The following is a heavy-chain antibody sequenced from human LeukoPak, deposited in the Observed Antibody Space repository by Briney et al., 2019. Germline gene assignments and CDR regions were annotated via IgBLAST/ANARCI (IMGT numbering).Heavy chain of an antibody. CDR2: MNGEGTTI. Sequence: GGSLRLSCATSGLTFRTTWMHWVRQAPGKGLMWVSRMNGEGTTIDYADSAKGRFTVSRDYAKNTLFLQMNNLRTEDTALYFCATARNFRFEYWGQGSLVIVSA. V-gene: IGHV3-74*01. J-gene: IGHJ4*02. CDR3: ATARNFRFEY. CDR1: GLTFRTTW. D-gene: IGHD1-7*01.